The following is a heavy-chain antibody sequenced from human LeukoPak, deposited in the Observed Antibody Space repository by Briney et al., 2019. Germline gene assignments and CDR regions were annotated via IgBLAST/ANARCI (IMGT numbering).Heavy chain of an antibody. CDR2: MNGEGTTI. Sequence: GGSLRLSCATSGLTFRTTWMHWVRQAPGKGLMWVSRMNGEGTTIDYADSAKGRFTVSRDYAKNTLFLQMNNLRTEDTALYFCATARNFRFEYWGQGSLVIVSA. V-gene: IGHV3-74*01. J-gene: IGHJ4*02. CDR3: ATARNFRFEY. CDR1: GLTFRTTW. D-gene: IGHD1-7*01.